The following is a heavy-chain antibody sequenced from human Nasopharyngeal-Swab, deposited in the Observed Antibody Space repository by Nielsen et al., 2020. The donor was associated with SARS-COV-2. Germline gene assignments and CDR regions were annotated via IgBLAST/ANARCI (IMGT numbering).Heavy chain of an antibody. CDR3: AILEGNGSGSP. D-gene: IGHD3-10*01. CDR2: IYTGGST. Sequence: GGSLRLSCEASGFTVSSNYMNWVRQAPGKGLEWVSVIYTGGSTYYADSVKGRFTISRDNSKNTLYLQMNSLRAEDTAVYYCAILEGNGSGSPWGQGTLVTVSS. V-gene: IGHV3-66*01. J-gene: IGHJ5*02. CDR1: GFTVSSNY.